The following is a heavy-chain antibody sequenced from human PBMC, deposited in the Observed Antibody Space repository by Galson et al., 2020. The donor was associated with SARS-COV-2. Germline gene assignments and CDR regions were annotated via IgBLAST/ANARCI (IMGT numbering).Heavy chain of an antibody. CDR2: IWYDGSNK. Sequence: GGSLRLSCAASGFTFSSYGMHWVRQAPGKGLEWVAVIWYDGSNKYYADSVKGRFTISRDNSKNTLYLQMNSLRAEDTAVYYCARERGYYYGSGSYFRPFDYGMDVWGQGTTVTVSS. J-gene: IGHJ6*02. D-gene: IGHD3-10*01. CDR1: GFTFSSYG. V-gene: IGHV3-33*01. CDR3: ARERGYYYGSGSYFRPFDYGMDV.